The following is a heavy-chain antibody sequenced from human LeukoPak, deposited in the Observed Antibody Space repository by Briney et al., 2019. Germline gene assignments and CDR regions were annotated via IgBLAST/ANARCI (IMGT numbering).Heavy chain of an antibody. CDR2: ISAYNGNT. Sequence: GASVKVSCKASGYTFTSYGISWVRQAPGQGLEWMGWISAYNGNTNYAQKLQGRVTMTTDTSTSTAYMDLRRLRSDDTAVYYCAREPNWNDEKTFDYWGQGTLVTVSS. J-gene: IGHJ4*02. D-gene: IGHD1-1*01. CDR1: GYTFTSYG. V-gene: IGHV1-18*01. CDR3: AREPNWNDEKTFDY.